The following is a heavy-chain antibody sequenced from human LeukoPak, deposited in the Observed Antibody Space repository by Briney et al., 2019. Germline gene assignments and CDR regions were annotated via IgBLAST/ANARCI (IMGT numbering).Heavy chain of an antibody. D-gene: IGHD3-10*01. Sequence: SETLSLTCGVSGYSISRGYYWAWTRQPPGKGLEGIGTICHIGSTYYTPSLGSRVTISADTSKNESSLNLKSVTAADTAVYYCARAGWIITSGIDYWGQGALVTVSS. CDR1: GYSISRGYY. CDR3: ARAGWIITSGIDY. V-gene: IGHV4-38-2*01. J-gene: IGHJ4*02. CDR2: ICHIGST.